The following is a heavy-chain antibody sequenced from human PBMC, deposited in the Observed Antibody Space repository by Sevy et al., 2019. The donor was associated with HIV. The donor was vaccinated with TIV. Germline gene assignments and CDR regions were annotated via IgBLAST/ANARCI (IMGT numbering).Heavy chain of an antibody. CDR2: ISPANGKK. CDR1: GYTFTNYG. Sequence: ASVKVSCKASGYTFTNYGISWVRQAPGQGLEWMGGISPANGKKKFQQKFQDKFTMTTDTSTSTAYMELRSLTSDDTAVYYCARDGQVYSSSSGGYYYNGMDVWGQGTTVTVSS. J-gene: IGHJ6*02. D-gene: IGHD6-6*01. CDR3: ARDGQVYSSSSGGYYYNGMDV. V-gene: IGHV1-18*01.